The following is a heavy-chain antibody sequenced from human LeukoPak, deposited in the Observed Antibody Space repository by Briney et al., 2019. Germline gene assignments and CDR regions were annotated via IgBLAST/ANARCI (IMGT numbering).Heavy chain of an antibody. CDR1: GGTFSSYA. CDR3: ARVRQQLRWDAFDI. CDR2: IIPIFGTA. Sequence: PEASVKVSCKASGGTFSSYAISWVRQAPGQGLEWMGGIIPIFGTANYAQKFQGRVTITADESTSTAYMELSSLRSEDTAVYYCARVRQQLRWDAFDIWGQGTMVTVSS. D-gene: IGHD6-13*01. J-gene: IGHJ3*02. V-gene: IGHV1-69*13.